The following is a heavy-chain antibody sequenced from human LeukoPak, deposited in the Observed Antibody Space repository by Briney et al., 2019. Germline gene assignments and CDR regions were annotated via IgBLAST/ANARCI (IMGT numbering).Heavy chain of an antibody. V-gene: IGHV4-34*01. CDR3: ARGPIFGVVIIIRGWFDP. CDR1: GGSFSGYY. CDR2: INHSGST. Sequence: SETLSLTCAVYGGSFSGYYWSWIRQPPGKGLEWIGEINHSGSTNYNPSLKSRVTISVDKSNNQFSLKLSSVTAADTAVYYCARGPIFGVVIIIRGWFDPWGQGTLVTVSS. J-gene: IGHJ5*02. D-gene: IGHD3-3*01.